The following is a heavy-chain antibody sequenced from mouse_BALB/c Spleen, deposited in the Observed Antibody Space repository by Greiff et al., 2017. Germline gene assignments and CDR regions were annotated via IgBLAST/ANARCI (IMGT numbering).Heavy chain of an antibody. D-gene: IGHD1-1*01. Sequence: VQVVESGAELARPGASVKMSCKASGYTFTSYTMHWVKQRPGQGLEWIGYINPSSGYTNYNQKFKDKATLTADKSSSTAYMQLSSLTSEDSAVYYCARSATVVPFAYWGQGTLVTVSA. J-gene: IGHJ3*01. CDR1: GYTFTSYT. CDR3: ARSATVVPFAY. CDR2: INPSSGYT. V-gene: IGHV1-4*01.